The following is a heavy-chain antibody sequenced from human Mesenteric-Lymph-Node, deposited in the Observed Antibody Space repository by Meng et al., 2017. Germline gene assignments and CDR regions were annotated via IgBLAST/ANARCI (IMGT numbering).Heavy chain of an antibody. CDR1: GYTFTSYD. J-gene: IGHJ4*02. V-gene: IGHV1-8*01. Sequence: GQLGPSGAEVKKPGASVKVSCKASGYTFTSYDINWVRQASGQGLEWMGRINPNSGGTNYAQKFQGRVTMTTDTSTSTAYMELRSLRSEDTAVYYCARGPNYYDSSGYYCWGQGTLVTVSS. D-gene: IGHD3-22*01. CDR2: INPNSGGT. CDR3: ARGPNYYDSSGYYC.